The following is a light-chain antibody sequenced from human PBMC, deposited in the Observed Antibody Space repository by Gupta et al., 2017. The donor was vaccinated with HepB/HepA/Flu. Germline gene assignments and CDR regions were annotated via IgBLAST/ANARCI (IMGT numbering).Light chain of an antibody. CDR3: LQRSSWCS. V-gene: IGKV3-11*01. CDR2: GAS. Sequence: DIVLTQSPATLSLSPGERATLSCRASQSVGSSLAWYQQKPGQTPRLLIYGASNRATGIPARFSGSGSGTDFTLTISSLEPEDCAVYVCLQRSSWCSFGQGTKLEIK. CDR1: QSVGSS. J-gene: IGKJ2*04.